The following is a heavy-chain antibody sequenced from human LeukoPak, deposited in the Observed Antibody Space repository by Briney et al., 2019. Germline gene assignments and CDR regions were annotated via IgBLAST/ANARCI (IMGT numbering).Heavy chain of an antibody. CDR2: IYHSGST. CDR1: GYSISSGYY. Sequence: PSETLSLPCTVSGYSISSGYYWGWIRQPPGKGLEWIGNIYHSGSTYYNPSLKSRVTVSVDTSKNQFSLKLSSVTAADTAVYYCARGPYCSGGSCYSYYYMDIWGKGTTVTVSS. V-gene: IGHV4-38-2*02. J-gene: IGHJ6*03. CDR3: ARGPYCSGGSCYSYYYMDI. D-gene: IGHD2-15*01.